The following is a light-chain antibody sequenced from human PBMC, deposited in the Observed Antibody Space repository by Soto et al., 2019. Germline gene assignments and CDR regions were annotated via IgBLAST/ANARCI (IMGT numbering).Light chain of an antibody. CDR1: SSNIGRNY. CDR2: RNN. J-gene: IGLJ3*02. CDR3: AAWDYSLSGYWV. Sequence: QSVLSLPPSASGTPGQRVTISCSGSSSNIGRNYVYWYQQVPGTAPKLLIFRNNQRPSGVPDRFSGSKSGTSASLAISGLRSEDEADYFCAAWDYSLSGYWVFGGGTKLTVL. V-gene: IGLV1-47*01.